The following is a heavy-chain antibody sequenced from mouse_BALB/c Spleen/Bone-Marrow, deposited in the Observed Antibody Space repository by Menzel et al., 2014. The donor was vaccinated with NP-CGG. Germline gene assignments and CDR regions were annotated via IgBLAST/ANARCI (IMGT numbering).Heavy chain of an antibody. CDR2: INLSNGGT. Sequence: ESGAELVKPGASVKLSCKASGYTFTSYYMYWVKQRPGQGLEWIGEINLSNGGTNFNEKFKSRATLTVDKSSSTAYMQHSSLTSEDSAVYYCTRLPHWGQGTSVTVSS. CDR1: GYTFTSYY. V-gene: IGHV1S81*02. D-gene: IGHD5-1*01. CDR3: TRLPH. J-gene: IGHJ4*01.